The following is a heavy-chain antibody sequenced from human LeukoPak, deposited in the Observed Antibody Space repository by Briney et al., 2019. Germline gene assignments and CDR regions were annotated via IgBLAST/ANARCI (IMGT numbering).Heavy chain of an antibody. J-gene: IGHJ3*02. CDR1: GGSISSSSYY. CDR3: ARYCSSTSCYTTDAFDI. CDR2: IYYSGST. V-gene: IGHV4-39*01. Sequence: NPSETLSLTCTVSGGSISSSSYYWGWTRQPPGKGLEWIGSIYYSGSTYYNPSLKSRVTISVDTSKNQFSLKLSSVTAADTAVYYCARYCSSTSCYTTDAFDIWGQGTMVTVSS. D-gene: IGHD2-2*02.